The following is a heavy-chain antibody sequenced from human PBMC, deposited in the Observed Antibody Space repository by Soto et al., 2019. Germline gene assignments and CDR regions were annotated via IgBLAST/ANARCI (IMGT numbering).Heavy chain of an antibody. D-gene: IGHD2-21*02. CDR1: GGTFSSYT. V-gene: IGHV1-69*08. CDR3: AREGEQCGGDGYSSY. CDR2: IIPILGIA. Sequence: QVQLVQSGAEVKKPGSSVKVSCKASGGTFSSYTISWVRQAPGQGLEWMGRIIPILGIANYAQKFQGRVTITADKSTSTAYMELSSLRSEDTAVYYCAREGEQCGGDGYSSYWGQGTLVTVSS. J-gene: IGHJ4*02.